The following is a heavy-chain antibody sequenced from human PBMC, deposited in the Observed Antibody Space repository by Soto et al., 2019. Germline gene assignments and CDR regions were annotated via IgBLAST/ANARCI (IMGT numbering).Heavy chain of an antibody. D-gene: IGHD2-15*01. CDR1: GGSITRYY. Sequence: QVQLQESGPGLVKPSETLSLTCTVSGGSITRYYCNWIRQPPGKGLEWLGYIYSSGSTKYNPSLRGRVSMSLVTSTNQVSLNVTSVSAADTAGYYCAATPRYWGQGRLVTVSS. CDR3: AATPRY. V-gene: IGHV4-59*01. J-gene: IGHJ4*02. CDR2: IYSSGST.